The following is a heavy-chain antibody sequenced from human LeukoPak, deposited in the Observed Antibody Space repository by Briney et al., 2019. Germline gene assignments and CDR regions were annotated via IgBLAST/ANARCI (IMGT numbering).Heavy chain of an antibody. Sequence: ASVTVSCKVSGYTLTELSMHWVRQAPGKGLEWMGGFDPEDGETIYAQKFQGRVTMTEDTSTDTAYMELSSLRSEDTAVYYCATVIYDFWVPDVWGKGTTVTVSS. V-gene: IGHV1-24*01. CDR1: GYTLTELS. CDR2: FDPEDGET. J-gene: IGHJ6*04. CDR3: ATVIYDFWVPDV. D-gene: IGHD3-3*01.